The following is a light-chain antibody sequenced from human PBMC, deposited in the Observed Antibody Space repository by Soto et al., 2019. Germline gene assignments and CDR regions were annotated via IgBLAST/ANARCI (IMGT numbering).Light chain of an antibody. J-gene: IGKJ5*01. V-gene: IGKV3D-15*01. CDR2: GAS. CDR1: QSAGDN. CDR3: QQHNQWPIT. Sequence: EIVLTQSPATLSLSPGERATLSCRASQSAGDNLAWYQQKLGQAPRLLIFGASTRATGIPARFSGSGSGTEFTLTINSLQSEDSAVYYCQQHNQWPITFGQGTRLEIK.